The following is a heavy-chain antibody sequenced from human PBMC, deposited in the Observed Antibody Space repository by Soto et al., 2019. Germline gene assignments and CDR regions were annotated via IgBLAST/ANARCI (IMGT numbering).Heavy chain of an antibody. Sequence: PSETLSLTCTVSGGYICSYYWSWIRQPPGKGLEWIGYIYYSGSTNYNPSLKSRVTISVDTSKNQFSLKLSSVTAADTAVYYCARGGPQDTIFGVAPPVPGNYYYYMDVWGKGTTVTVSS. CDR3: ARGGPQDTIFGVAPPVPGNYYYYMDV. D-gene: IGHD3-3*01. V-gene: IGHV4-59*01. J-gene: IGHJ6*03. CDR1: GGYICSYY. CDR2: IYYSGST.